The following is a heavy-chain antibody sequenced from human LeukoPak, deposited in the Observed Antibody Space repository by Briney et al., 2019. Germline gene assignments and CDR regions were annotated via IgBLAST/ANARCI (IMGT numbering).Heavy chain of an antibody. CDR3: ARDYCSSTSCLFDY. D-gene: IGHD2-2*01. CDR2: INPNSGDT. V-gene: IGHV1-2*06. Sequence: ASVKVSCKASGYAFTGYHMHWVRQAPGQGLEWMGRINPNSGDTNYAQKFQGRVAMTRDTSISTAFMELTRLRSDDTAVYYCARDYCSSTSCLFDYWGQGTLVTVSS. J-gene: IGHJ4*02. CDR1: GYAFTGYH.